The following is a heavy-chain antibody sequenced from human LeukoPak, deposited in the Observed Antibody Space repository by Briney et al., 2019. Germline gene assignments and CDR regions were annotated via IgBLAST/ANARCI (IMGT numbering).Heavy chain of an antibody. V-gene: IGHV3-33*08. Sequence: GSLRLSCAASRFTFSSYWMHWVRQAPGKGLEGVAVIWYDGSNKYYADSVKGRFTISRDNSKNTLYLQMNSLRAEDTAVYYCARVASYYDSSGYPVYWGQGTLVTVSS. J-gene: IGHJ4*02. CDR3: ARVASYYDSSGYPVY. CDR1: RFTFSSYW. D-gene: IGHD3-22*01. CDR2: IWYDGSNK.